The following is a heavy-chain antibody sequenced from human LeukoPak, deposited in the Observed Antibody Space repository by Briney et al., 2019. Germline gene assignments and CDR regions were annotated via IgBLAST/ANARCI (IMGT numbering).Heavy chain of an antibody. D-gene: IGHD5-18*01. Sequence: SETLSLTCTVSGVSISSYYWSWIRQPPGKGLEWIGYIYYSGSTNYNPSLKSRVTISVDTSKNQFSLKLSSVTAADTAVYYCARAHSYGYYYYYMDVWGKGTTVTVSS. CDR1: GVSISSYY. CDR2: IYYSGST. V-gene: IGHV4-59*08. CDR3: ARAHSYGYYYYYMDV. J-gene: IGHJ6*03.